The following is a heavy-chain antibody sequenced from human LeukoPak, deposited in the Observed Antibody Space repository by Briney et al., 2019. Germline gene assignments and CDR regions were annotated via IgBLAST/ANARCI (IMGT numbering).Heavy chain of an antibody. CDR1: GGTFSSYA. J-gene: IGHJ4*02. V-gene: IGHV1-2*02. CDR3: ARSRGYDFDY. Sequence: ASVKVSCKASGGTFSSYAISWVRQAPGQGLEWMGWINPNSGGTNYAQKFQGRVTMTRDTSISTAYMELSRLRSDDTAVYYCARSRGYDFDYWGQGTLVTVSS. CDR2: INPNSGGT. D-gene: IGHD5-12*01.